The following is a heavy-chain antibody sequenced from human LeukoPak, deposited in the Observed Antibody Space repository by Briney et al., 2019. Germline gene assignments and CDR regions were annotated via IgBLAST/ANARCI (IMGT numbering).Heavy chain of an antibody. CDR1: EFNFRSYA. J-gene: IGHJ3*02. CDR3: ARDAERIRATDGFDI. CDR2: VTGSGGST. D-gene: IGHD3-10*01. Sequence: PGGSLRLSCAASEFNFRSYAMSWVRQAPGKGLEWVSGVTGSGGSTYYVDSVKGRFTISRDNSKNMVYLQMNSLRGEDTAVYYCARDAERIRATDGFDIWGQGTMVTVSS. V-gene: IGHV3-23*01.